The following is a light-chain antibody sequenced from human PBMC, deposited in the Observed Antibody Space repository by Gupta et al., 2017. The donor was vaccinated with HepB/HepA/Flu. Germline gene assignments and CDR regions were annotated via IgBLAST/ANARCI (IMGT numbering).Light chain of an antibody. J-gene: IGLJ2*01. V-gene: IGLV1-36*01. CDR3: AAWDDSLNGMV. CDR2: YDN. CDR1: AFNIGNNA. Sequence: SVLTQPPSVSDAPRPRVTISCSGSAFNIGNNAVTWYQQLPRKAPKLLIYYDNRLPSGVADRFSGSKSGTSAALASSGLQSEDEADYYCAAWDDSLNGMVFGGGTKVTVL.